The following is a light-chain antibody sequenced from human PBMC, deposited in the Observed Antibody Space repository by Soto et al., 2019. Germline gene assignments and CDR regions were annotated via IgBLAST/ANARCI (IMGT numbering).Light chain of an antibody. CDR3: QQYGSSPPGWT. CDR1: QSVSSSY. CDR2: GAS. J-gene: IGKJ1*01. V-gene: IGKV3-20*01. Sequence: EIVLTQSPGTLSLSPGERATLSCRASQSVSSSYLAWYQQKPGQAPRLLIHGASSRATGIPDRFSGSGSGTDFTLTISRLEPEDFAVYYCQQYGSSPPGWTFGQGTKVEIK.